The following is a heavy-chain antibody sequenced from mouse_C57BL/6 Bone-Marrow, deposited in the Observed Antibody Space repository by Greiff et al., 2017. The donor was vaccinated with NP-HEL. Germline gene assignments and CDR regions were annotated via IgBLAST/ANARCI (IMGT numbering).Heavy chain of an antibody. CDR3: TTLPGFAY. V-gene: IGHV14-4*01. Sequence: EVQLQQSGAELVRPGASVKLSCTASGFNIKDDYMHWVKQRPEQGLEWIGWIDPENGDTEYASKFQGKATITADTSSNTAYLQLSSLTSEDTAVYYGTTLPGFAYWGQGTLVTVSA. CDR1: GFNIKDDY. CDR2: IDPENGDT. J-gene: IGHJ3*01.